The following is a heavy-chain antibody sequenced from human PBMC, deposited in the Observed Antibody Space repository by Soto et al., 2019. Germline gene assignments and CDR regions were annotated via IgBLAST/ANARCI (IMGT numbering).Heavy chain of an antibody. CDR2: LSDRGRDT. D-gene: IGHD6-19*01. CDR1: GFTFSNFA. J-gene: IGHJ4*02. V-gene: IGHV3-23*01. CDR3: AKGKTSGWYYFDY. Sequence: EVQLLESGGELVQPGGSLRLSCAASGFTFSNFAMSWVRQAPGRGREWVSGLSDRGRDTYYADYVKDRFTVSRDNSKNTLYLQMNRLRAEDTAIYYCAKGKTSGWYYFDYWGQGALVTVSS.